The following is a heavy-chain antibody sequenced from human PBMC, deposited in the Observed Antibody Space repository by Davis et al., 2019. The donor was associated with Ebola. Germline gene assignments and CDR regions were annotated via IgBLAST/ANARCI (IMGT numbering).Heavy chain of an antibody. V-gene: IGHV4-34*01. CDR2: INHSGST. Sequence: SETLSLTCAVYGGSFSGYYWSWIRQPPGKGLEWIGEINHSGSTNYNPSLKSRVTISVDTSKNQFSLKLSSVTAADTAVYYCASRWEYYDSSGPVSFGMDVWGQGTTVTVS. CDR1: GGSFSGYY. J-gene: IGHJ6*02. CDR3: ASRWEYYDSSGPVSFGMDV. D-gene: IGHD3-22*01.